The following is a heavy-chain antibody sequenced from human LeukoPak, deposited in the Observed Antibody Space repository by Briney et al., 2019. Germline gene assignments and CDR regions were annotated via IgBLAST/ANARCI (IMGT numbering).Heavy chain of an antibody. D-gene: IGHD6-6*01. Sequence: SETLSLTCTVSGGSISSYYWSWIRQPPGKGLEWIGYIYYSGSTNYNPSLKSRVTISVDTSKNQFSLELSSVTAADTAVYYCASYSSSSGVIDYWGQGTLVTVSS. CDR1: GGSISSYY. V-gene: IGHV4-59*01. J-gene: IGHJ4*02. CDR3: ASYSSSSGVIDY. CDR2: IYYSGST.